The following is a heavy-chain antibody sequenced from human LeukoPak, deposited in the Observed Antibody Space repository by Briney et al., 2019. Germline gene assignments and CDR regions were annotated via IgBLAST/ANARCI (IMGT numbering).Heavy chain of an antibody. CDR3: ARDGPRGAFDI. D-gene: IGHD3-10*01. CDR1: GFTFTTYW. J-gene: IGHJ3*02. V-gene: IGHV3-7*01. CDR2: IKQDGSEK. Sequence: GGSLRLSCAASGFTFTTYWMSWVRQAPGKRLEWVANIKQDGSEKYYVDSVKGRFTISRDNAKNSLYLQMNSLRAEDTAVYYCARDGPRGAFDIWGQGTMVTVSS.